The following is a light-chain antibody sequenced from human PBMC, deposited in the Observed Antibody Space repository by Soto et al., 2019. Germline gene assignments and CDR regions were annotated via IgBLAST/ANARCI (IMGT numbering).Light chain of an antibody. V-gene: IGLV2-14*01. CDR2: EVS. Sequence: QSVLTQPASVSGSPGQSITISCTGTSSGVGGYNYVSWYQQHPGKAPKLMIYEVSNRPSGVSNRCSGSKSGNTASLTISGLQAEDEADYSCSSYTSSSTRVFGTGTKLTVL. CDR1: SSGVGGYNY. CDR3: SSYTSSSTRV. J-gene: IGLJ1*01.